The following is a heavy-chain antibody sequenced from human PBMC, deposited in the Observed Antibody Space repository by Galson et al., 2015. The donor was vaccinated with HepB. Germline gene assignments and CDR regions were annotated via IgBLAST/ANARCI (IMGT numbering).Heavy chain of an antibody. CDR2: ISYDGNNK. CDR3: AKDYCSGGSCFFDY. V-gene: IGHV3-30*18. Sequence: SLRLSCAASGFTFSSYGMHWVRQAPGKGLEWVAVISYDGNNKYYADSVKGRFTISRDNSKNTLYLQMNSLRAEDTAVYYCAKDYCSGGSCFFDYWGQGTLVTVSS. D-gene: IGHD2-15*01. J-gene: IGHJ4*02. CDR1: GFTFSSYG.